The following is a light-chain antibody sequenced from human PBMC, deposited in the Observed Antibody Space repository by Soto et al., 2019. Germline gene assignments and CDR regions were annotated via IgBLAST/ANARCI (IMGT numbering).Light chain of an antibody. CDR2: GAS. CDR1: QSVSSSY. V-gene: IGKV3-20*01. CDR3: QQYGSYRRT. J-gene: IGKJ5*01. Sequence: EIVLTQSPGTLSLSPGARATLSCRASQSVSSSYLAWYQQKPGQAPRLLIYGASSRATGIPDRFSGSGSGTDFTLTISRLEPEDFAVYYCQQYGSYRRTFGQGTRLEIK.